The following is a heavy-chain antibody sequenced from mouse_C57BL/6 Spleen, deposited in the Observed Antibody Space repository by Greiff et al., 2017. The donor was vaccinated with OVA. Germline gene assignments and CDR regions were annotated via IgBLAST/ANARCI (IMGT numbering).Heavy chain of an antibody. D-gene: IGHD2-5*01. CDR1: GFSLTSYG. J-gene: IGHJ1*03. Sequence: QVQLKESGPGLVQPSQSLSITCTVSGFSLTSYGVHWVRQSPGKGLEWLGVIWSGGSTDYNAAFISRLSISKDNSKSQVFFKMNSLQADDTAIYYCAGLGSNYSWYFDVWGTGTTVTVSS. CDR2: IWSGGST. CDR3: AGLGSNYSWYFDV. V-gene: IGHV2-2*01.